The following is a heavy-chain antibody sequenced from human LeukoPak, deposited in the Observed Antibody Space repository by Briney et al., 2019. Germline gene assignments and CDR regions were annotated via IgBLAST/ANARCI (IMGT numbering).Heavy chain of an antibody. CDR3: AKDYYYDSSGYWFDS. V-gene: IGHV3-23*01. CDR1: GFTFSSYC. J-gene: IGHJ5*01. Sequence: GGSLTLSCAASGFTFSSYCMSWVRQAPGKGLEWISAINGSGSSTYYADSMKGRFTISRDNCKNTLYLQMNSLRAEDRAVYYCAKDYYYDSSGYWFDSWGQGTLVTVSS. D-gene: IGHD3-22*01. CDR2: INGSGSST.